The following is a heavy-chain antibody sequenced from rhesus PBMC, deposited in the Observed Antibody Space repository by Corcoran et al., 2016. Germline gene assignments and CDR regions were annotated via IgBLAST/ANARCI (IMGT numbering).Heavy chain of an antibody. CDR1: GYSISSGYG. CDR2: IGGRSGST. V-gene: IGHV4-127*01. CDR3: ASDDYGSSYRN. J-gene: IGHJ4*01. Sequence: QVQLQESGPGLVKPSETLSLTCAVSGYSISSGYGWSWIRQPPGKGLEWIGYIGGRSGSTNYNPSHKSRVTIAKDTSKNQVSLKLSSVTAADTAVYYCASDDYGSSYRNWGQGVLVTVSS. D-gene: IGHD4-29*01.